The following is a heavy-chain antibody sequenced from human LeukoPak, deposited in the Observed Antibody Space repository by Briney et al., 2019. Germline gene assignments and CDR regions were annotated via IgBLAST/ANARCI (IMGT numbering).Heavy chain of an antibody. Sequence: GGSLRLSCAASGFTFSSYDMHWVRQAPGKGLEWVAFIRSDGSNKYYADSVKGRFTVSRDNSKNTLYLQMNSLRAEDTAVYYCAKGNRRFGVTSVLSGEKWFDPWGQGTLVTVSS. CDR1: GFTFSSYD. CDR2: IRSDGSNK. D-gene: IGHD3-10*01. J-gene: IGHJ5*02. CDR3: AKGNRRFGVTSVLSGEKWFDP. V-gene: IGHV3-30*02.